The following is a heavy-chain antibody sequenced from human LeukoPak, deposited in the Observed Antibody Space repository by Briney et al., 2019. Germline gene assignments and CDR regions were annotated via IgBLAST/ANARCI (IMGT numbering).Heavy chain of an antibody. V-gene: IGHV1-69*13. J-gene: IGHJ6*02. D-gene: IGHD4-11*01. Sequence: SVTVSCTASGGTFSSYAISWVRQAPGQGLEWMGGIIPILGTANYAQKFQGRVTITADESTSTAYMELSSLRSEDTAVYYCASSDDYSNLIYYYGMDVWGQGTTVIVSS. CDR2: IIPILGTA. CDR3: ASSDDYSNLIYYYGMDV. CDR1: GGTFSSYA.